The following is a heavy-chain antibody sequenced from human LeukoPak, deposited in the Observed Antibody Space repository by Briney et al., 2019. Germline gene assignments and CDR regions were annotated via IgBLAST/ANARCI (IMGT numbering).Heavy chain of an antibody. CDR2: INSDGSST. V-gene: IGHV3-74*01. Sequence: GGSLRLSCAASRFTFSRYWMHWVRQAPGKGLVWVSHINSDGSSTSYADSVKGRFTISRDNAKNTLYLQMNGLRAEDTAVYYCARRFGLDAFDIWGQGTMVTVSS. CDR1: RFTFSRYW. J-gene: IGHJ3*02. D-gene: IGHD3-16*01. CDR3: ARRFGLDAFDI.